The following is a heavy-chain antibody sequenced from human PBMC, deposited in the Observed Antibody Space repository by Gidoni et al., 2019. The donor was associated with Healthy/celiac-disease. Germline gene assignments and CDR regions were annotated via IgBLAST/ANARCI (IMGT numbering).Heavy chain of an antibody. D-gene: IGHD6-6*01. CDR1: GYTFTSYY. CDR2: INPSGGST. V-gene: IGHV1-46*03. Sequence: QVQLVQSGAEVKKHGASVKVSCKASGYTFTSYYMHWVRQAPGQGLEWMGIINPSGGSTSYAQKFQGRVTMTRDTSTSTVYMELSSLRSEDTAVYYCARVEYSSSFPLNYFDYWGQGTLVTVSS. CDR3: ARVEYSSSFPLNYFDY. J-gene: IGHJ4*02.